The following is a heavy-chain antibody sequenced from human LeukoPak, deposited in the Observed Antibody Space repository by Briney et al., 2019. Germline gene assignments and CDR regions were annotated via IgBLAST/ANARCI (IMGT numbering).Heavy chain of an antibody. D-gene: IGHD3-3*01. CDR3: AREESDFWSGYYTHNWFDP. J-gene: IGHJ5*02. Sequence: GGSLRLSCAASGFTFSSYAMHWVRQAPGKGLEWVAVISYDGSNKYYADSVEGRFTISRDNSKNTLYLQMNSLRAEDTAVYYCAREESDFWSGYYTHNWFDPWGQGTLVTVSS. CDR1: GFTFSSYA. CDR2: ISYDGSNK. V-gene: IGHV3-30*04.